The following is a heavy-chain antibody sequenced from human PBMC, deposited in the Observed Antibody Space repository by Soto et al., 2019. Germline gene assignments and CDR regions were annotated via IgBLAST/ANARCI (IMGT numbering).Heavy chain of an antibody. D-gene: IGHD1-26*01. CDR2: KYYSVIS. CDR3: VREDMSGTYCVDA. V-gene: IGHV4-61*01. Sequence: QVQLQESGPGLLKPSETLTLTCTVTRGSVSSQTHFWTWIRQPPGKGLEWIGYKYYSVISNYNPSLQSRVNISVDTSKKQFSLRLNSVTAADTAVYYCVREDMSGTYCVDAWGQGALVTVSS. J-gene: IGHJ4*02. CDR1: RGSVSSQTHF.